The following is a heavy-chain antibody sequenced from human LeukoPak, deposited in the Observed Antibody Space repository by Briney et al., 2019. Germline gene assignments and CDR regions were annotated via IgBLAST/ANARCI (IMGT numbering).Heavy chain of an antibody. Sequence: SETLSLTCAVSGGSISSSNWWSWVRQPPGKGLEWIGEIYHSGSTNYNPSLKSRVTISVDKSKNQFSLKLSSVTAADTAVYYCASYKAVAGSEKGAFDIWGQGTMVTVSS. CDR1: GGSISSSNW. D-gene: IGHD6-19*01. V-gene: IGHV4-4*02. J-gene: IGHJ3*02. CDR3: ASYKAVAGSEKGAFDI. CDR2: IYHSGST.